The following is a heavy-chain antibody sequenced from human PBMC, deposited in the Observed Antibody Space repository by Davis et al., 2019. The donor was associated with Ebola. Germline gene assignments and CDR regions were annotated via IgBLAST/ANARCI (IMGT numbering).Heavy chain of an antibody. V-gene: IGHV4-34*01. CDR3: ASGIAAPWYYYGMDV. CDR1: GGSFIGYY. Sequence: SETLSLTCAVYGGSFIGYYWSWIRQPPGKGLEWIGEINHSGSTNYNPSLKSRVTISVDTSKNQFSLKLSSVTAADTAVYYCASGIAAPWYYYGMDVWGQGTTVTVSS. D-gene: IGHD6-13*01. J-gene: IGHJ6*02. CDR2: INHSGST.